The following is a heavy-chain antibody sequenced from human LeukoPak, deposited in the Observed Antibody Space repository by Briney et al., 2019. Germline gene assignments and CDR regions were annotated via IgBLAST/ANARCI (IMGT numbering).Heavy chain of an antibody. V-gene: IGHV3-21*01. D-gene: IGHD5-18*01. CDR2: ISSSSSYI. CDR1: GFTFSSYS. CDR3: ARVESYGYIRTFEY. Sequence: GGSLRLSCAASGFTFSSYSMNWVRQAPGKGLEWVSSISSSSSYIYYADSVKGRFTISRDNAKNSLYLQMNSLRAEDTAVYYCARVESYGYIRTFEYWGQGTLVTVSS. J-gene: IGHJ4*02.